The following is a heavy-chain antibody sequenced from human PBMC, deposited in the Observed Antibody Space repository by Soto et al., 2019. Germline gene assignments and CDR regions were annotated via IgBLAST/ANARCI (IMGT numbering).Heavy chain of an antibody. Sequence: QVQLVQSGAEVKKPGASVKVSCKASGYTFTSYDINWVRQATGQGLERMGWMNPNSGNTGYAQKFQGRVTMTRNTSISTAYMELSSLRSEDTAVYYCARLGGVIAELQYYYGMDVWGQGTTVTVSS. V-gene: IGHV1-8*01. D-gene: IGHD1-26*01. J-gene: IGHJ6*02. CDR3: ARLGGVIAELQYYYGMDV. CDR2: MNPNSGNT. CDR1: GYTFTSYD.